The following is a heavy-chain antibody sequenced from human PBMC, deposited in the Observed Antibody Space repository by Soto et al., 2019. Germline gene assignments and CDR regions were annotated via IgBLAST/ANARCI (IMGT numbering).Heavy chain of an antibody. Sequence: VGSLRLSCVASGFNLNTYGIYWFRQAPGKGLQWVAQILYDGSKKHYADSVRGRFTITRDNSKNTVYLQMGSLRVDDTAMYYCVRDLALMADYWGQGTLVTVSS. CDR3: VRDLALMADY. V-gene: IGHV3-30*03. CDR2: ILYDGSKK. D-gene: IGHD3-16*01. J-gene: IGHJ4*02. CDR1: GFNLNTYG.